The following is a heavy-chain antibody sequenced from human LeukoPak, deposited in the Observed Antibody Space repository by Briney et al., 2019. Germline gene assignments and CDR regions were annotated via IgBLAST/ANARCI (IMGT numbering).Heavy chain of an antibody. V-gene: IGHV3-48*04. CDR1: GFTFSHYN. Sequence: HPGGSLRLSCAASGFTFSHYNMNWVRQAPGKGLEWVAYISGSSTIIYYADSVKGRFTISRDNAKNALYLEMNSLRAEDTAEYFCARERMYSGSGSTYPYYDYWGQGTLVTVSS. CDR2: ISGSSTII. CDR3: ARERMYSGSGSTYPYYDY. J-gene: IGHJ4*02. D-gene: IGHD3-10*01.